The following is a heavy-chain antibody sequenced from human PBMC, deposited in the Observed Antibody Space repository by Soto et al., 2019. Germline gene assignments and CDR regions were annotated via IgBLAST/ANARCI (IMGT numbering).Heavy chain of an antibody. D-gene: IGHD6-19*01. CDR2: ISGSGGST. Sequence: EVQLLESGGGLVQPGGSLRLSCEASGFTFSSYAMSWVRQAPGKGLEWVSAISGSGGSTYYADSVKGRFTISRDNSKNTLYLQMNSLRAEDTAVYYCAKGVAGGLGFDYWGQGTLVTVSS. V-gene: IGHV3-23*01. CDR3: AKGVAGGLGFDY. J-gene: IGHJ4*02. CDR1: GFTFSSYA.